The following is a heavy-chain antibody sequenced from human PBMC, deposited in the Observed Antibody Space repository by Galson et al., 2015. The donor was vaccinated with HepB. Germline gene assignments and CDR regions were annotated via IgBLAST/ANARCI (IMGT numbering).Heavy chain of an antibody. J-gene: IGHJ6*03. V-gene: IGHV3-21*01. CDR1: GFTFSSYS. CDR2: ISSSSSYI. D-gene: IGHD3-3*01. CDR3: ARLDVSKFWSGYWGYYYYYMDV. Sequence: SLRLSCAASGFTFSSYSMNWVRQAPGKGLEWVSSISSSSSYIYYADSVKGRFTISRDNAKNSLYLQMNSLRAEDTAVYYCARLDVSKFWSGYWGYYYYYMDVWGKGTTVTVSS.